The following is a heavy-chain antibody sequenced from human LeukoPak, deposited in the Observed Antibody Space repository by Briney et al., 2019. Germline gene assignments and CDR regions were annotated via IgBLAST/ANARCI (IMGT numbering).Heavy chain of an antibody. CDR2: TYYRSKWYN. Sequence: SQTLSLTCAISGDSFSSNSAAWNWLRQSPSRGLEWLGRTYYRSKWYNDYAVSVKSRITINPDTSKNQFSLQLNSVTPEDTAVYYCAREKHCSGGSCYDAFDIWGQGTMVTVSS. CDR1: GDSFSSNSAA. D-gene: IGHD2-15*01. J-gene: IGHJ3*02. CDR3: AREKHCSGGSCYDAFDI. V-gene: IGHV6-1*01.